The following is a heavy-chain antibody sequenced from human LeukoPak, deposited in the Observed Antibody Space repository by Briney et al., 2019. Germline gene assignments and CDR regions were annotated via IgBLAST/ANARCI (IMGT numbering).Heavy chain of an antibody. J-gene: IGHJ6*03. CDR2: ISYDGSNK. Sequence: GGSLRLSCAASGFTFSSYAMHWVRQAPGKGLEWVAVISYDGSNKYYADSVKGRFTISRDNSKNTLYLQMNSLRAEDTAVYYCARDGVPAAPADYYYYMDVWAKGPRSPSP. CDR3: ARDGVPAAPADYYYYMDV. CDR1: GFTFSSYA. D-gene: IGHD2-2*01. V-gene: IGHV3-30*04.